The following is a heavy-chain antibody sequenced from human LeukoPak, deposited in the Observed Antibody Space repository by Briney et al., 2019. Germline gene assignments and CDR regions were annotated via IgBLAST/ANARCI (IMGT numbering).Heavy chain of an antibody. D-gene: IGHD4-17*01. J-gene: IGHJ6*02. Sequence: GGSLRLSCAASRFTFSSYNMNWVRQAPGKGLEWVSSISSSSSYIYYADSVKGRFTISRDNAKNSLYLQMNSLRAEDTAVYYCASPTVTTRRAYYYYGMDVWGQGTTVAVSS. V-gene: IGHV3-21*01. CDR1: RFTFSSYN. CDR3: ASPTVTTRRAYYYYGMDV. CDR2: ISSSSSYI.